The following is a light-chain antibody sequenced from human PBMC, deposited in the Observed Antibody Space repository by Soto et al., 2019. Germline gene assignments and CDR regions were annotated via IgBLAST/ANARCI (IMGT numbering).Light chain of an antibody. Sequence: DIQMTQSPTFLSASVGDRVTINCRASQSISTYLNWYQQRPGGAPMLLVFAASTLQSGVPSRFSGSGSGTDFTLTIDGLQHEDFAIYYCHQSYNTLWTFGQGTKVEV. CDR3: HQSYNTLWT. CDR2: AAS. J-gene: IGKJ1*01. V-gene: IGKV1-39*01. CDR1: QSISTY.